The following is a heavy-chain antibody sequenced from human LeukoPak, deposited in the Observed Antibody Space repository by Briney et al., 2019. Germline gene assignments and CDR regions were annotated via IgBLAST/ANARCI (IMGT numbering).Heavy chain of an antibody. D-gene: IGHD6-19*01. J-gene: IGHJ3*02. CDR2: INPNSGGT. CDR1: GYTFRDYF. CDR3: ARGFSSGRFGFDI. V-gene: IGHV1-2*06. Sequence: SVKVSCKASGYTFRDYFMFWERQAPGQGLEWMGRINPNSGGTKYAQKFQGRVTMTRDTSISTAYMELSGLRSDDAAVFYCARGFSSGRFGFDIWGPGTVVAVSS.